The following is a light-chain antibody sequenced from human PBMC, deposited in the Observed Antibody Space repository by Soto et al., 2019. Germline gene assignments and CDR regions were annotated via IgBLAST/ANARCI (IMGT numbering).Light chain of an antibody. Sequence: DIQMTQSPSTLSGSVGDRVTITCRASPTISSWLAWYQQKPGKAPKLLISTVSSRRCGVPSRFSGSGSGTDFTLTIDSLQPEDFATYFCQQTITAPWTFGQGTKVDIK. CDR3: QQTITAPWT. CDR1: PTISSW. CDR2: TVS. J-gene: IGKJ1*01. V-gene: IGKV1-39*01.